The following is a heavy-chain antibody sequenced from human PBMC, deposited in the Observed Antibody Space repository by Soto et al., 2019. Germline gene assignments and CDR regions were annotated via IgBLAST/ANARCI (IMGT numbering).Heavy chain of an antibody. CDR1: VFTFSSYA. D-gene: IGHD6-19*01. CDR3: AKDLGIAVDGGFEP. V-gene: IGHV3-23*01. CDR2: ISGSGGST. Sequence: PVGSLRLSCASSVFTFSSYAMSCVRQSPGKWLEWVSAISGSGGSTYYADSVKGRFTISRDNSKNTLYLQMNSLRAEDTAVYYCAKDLGIAVDGGFEPWGEGTSETVSS. J-gene: IGHJ5*02.